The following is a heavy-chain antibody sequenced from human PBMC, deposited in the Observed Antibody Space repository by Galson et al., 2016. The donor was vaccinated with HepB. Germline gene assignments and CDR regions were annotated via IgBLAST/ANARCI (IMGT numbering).Heavy chain of an antibody. CDR3: AHRIPLIRDLSPLSDY. CDR2: VYWDDEK. Sequence: PALVKPTQTLTLTCTFSGFSLSTSGVGVGWIRQSPGKALEWLAVVYWDDEKRYSPSLESRLTVTKDTSKNRVVLIMTNMDPVDTATYYCAHRIPLIRDLSPLSDYWGQGTLVTVSS. J-gene: IGHJ4*02. D-gene: IGHD2-21*01. V-gene: IGHV2-5*02. CDR1: GFSLSTSGVG.